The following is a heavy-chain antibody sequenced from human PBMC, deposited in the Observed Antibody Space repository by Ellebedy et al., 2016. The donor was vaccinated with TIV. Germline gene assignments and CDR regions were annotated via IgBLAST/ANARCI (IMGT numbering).Heavy chain of an antibody. D-gene: IGHD5-18*01. Sequence: AASVKVSCKASGGTFSSFSINWVRQAAGQGPEWMGGIIPIFGTTKYAQSFQDSVNFTADTLTSTAYMELSSLRSEDTAVYYCVKVGTIYSYDLYYFDYWGLGTLVTVSS. CDR2: IIPIFGTT. CDR1: GGTFSSFS. V-gene: IGHV1-69*06. J-gene: IGHJ4*02. CDR3: VKVGTIYSYDLYYFDY.